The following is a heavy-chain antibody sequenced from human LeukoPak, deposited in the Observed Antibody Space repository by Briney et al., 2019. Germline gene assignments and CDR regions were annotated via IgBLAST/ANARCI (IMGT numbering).Heavy chain of an antibody. CDR3: AKDLAGAMGY. Sequence: GGSLRLSCAASGFTFSSYAMSWVRQAPGEGLEWVSGISGSGGSTYYADSVKGRFTISRDNSKNTLYLQMNSLRAEDTAVYYCAKDLAGAMGYWGQGTLVTVSS. V-gene: IGHV3-23*01. CDR1: GFTFSSYA. J-gene: IGHJ4*02. D-gene: IGHD3-16*01. CDR2: ISGSGGST.